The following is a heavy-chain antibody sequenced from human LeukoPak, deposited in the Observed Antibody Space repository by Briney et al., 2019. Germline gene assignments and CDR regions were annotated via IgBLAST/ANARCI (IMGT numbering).Heavy chain of an antibody. J-gene: IGHJ4*02. CDR2: INPNSGDT. Sequence: ASVKVSCKASEYTFTGYNMHWVRQAPGQGLEGMGWINPNSGDTNYAQRFQGRVTMTRDTSISTAYMELSTLKSDDTAVYYCAREYSSSWYYFDYWGQGTLVTVSS. CDR3: AREYSSSWYYFDY. V-gene: IGHV1-2*02. D-gene: IGHD6-13*01. CDR1: EYTFTGYN.